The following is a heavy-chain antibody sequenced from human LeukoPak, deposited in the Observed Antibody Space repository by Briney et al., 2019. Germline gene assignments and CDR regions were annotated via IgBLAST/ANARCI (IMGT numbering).Heavy chain of an antibody. Sequence: NVSCKASGGTFSSYAISWVRQAPGQGLEWMGGIIPIFGTANYAQKFQGTVTITTDESTSTAYMALSSLRSEDTAVYYCARGFRYDSSGLTYYFDYWGQGTLVTVSS. V-gene: IGHV1-69*05. CDR1: GGTFSSYA. CDR2: IIPIFGTA. D-gene: IGHD3-22*01. CDR3: ARGFRYDSSGLTYYFDY. J-gene: IGHJ4*02.